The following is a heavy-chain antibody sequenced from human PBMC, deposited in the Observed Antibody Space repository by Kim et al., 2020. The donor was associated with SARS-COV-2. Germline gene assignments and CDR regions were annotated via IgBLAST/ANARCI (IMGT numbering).Heavy chain of an antibody. J-gene: IGHJ4*02. CDR2: LYHSGST. V-gene: IGHV4-31*01. CDR3: ARVRGSSVTSHFDH. CDR1: GGSISSGGFY. Sequence: SETLSLTCIVSGGSISSGGFYWSWIRQHPGKGLEWIGFLYHSGSTYYNPSLKSPVTTSLDTSKNQFSLNLSSVTAADTSVYDCARVRGSSVTSHFDHWGQGILVTVSS. D-gene: IGHD3-10*01.